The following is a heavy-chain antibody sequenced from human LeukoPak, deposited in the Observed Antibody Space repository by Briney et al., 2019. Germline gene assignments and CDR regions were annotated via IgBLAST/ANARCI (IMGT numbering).Heavy chain of an antibody. D-gene: IGHD3-10*02. Sequence: GSLRLSCAASGFTFTTYWMHWVRQAPGEGLEWVSRIKGDEMTTNYADSVEGRFTISRDNAKNTVYLEINSLRAEDTAVYYCARGGLFAYYFDYWGQGTLVTVSS. CDR2: IKGDEMTT. V-gene: IGHV3-74*01. J-gene: IGHJ4*02. CDR3: ARGGLFAYYFDY. CDR1: GFTFTTYW.